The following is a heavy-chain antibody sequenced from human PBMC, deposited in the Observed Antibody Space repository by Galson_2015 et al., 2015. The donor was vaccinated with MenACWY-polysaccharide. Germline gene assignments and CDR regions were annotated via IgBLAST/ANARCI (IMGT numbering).Heavy chain of an antibody. J-gene: IGHJ4*02. CDR2: IYPGESDA. Sequence: QSGAEVKKPGESLKISCKGSGYTFTNYWIGWVRQMPGKGLEWMGIIYPGESDARYSPSFEGQVSMSADKSINTAYLQWDSLKASDTAVYHCARISLQSRNFDFWGQGTLVTVSS. CDR1: GYTFTNYW. CDR3: ARISLQSRNFDF. V-gene: IGHV5-51*03.